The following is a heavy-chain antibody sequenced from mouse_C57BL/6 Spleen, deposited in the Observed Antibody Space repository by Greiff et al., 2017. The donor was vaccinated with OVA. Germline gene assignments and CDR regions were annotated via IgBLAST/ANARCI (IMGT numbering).Heavy chain of an antibody. CDR2: ISYSGST. J-gene: IGHJ4*01. V-gene: IGHV3-8*01. CDR1: GYSITSDY. Sequence: EVMLVESGPGLAKPSQTLSLTCSVTGYSITSDYWNWIRKFPGNKLEYMGYISYSGSTYYNPSLKSRISITRDTSKNQYYLQLNSVTTEDTATYYCARLRSYGSSYDYAMDYWGQGTSVTVSS. D-gene: IGHD1-1*01. CDR3: ARLRSYGSSYDYAMDY.